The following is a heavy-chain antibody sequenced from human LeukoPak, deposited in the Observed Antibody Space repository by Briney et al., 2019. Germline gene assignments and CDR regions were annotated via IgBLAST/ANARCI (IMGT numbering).Heavy chain of an antibody. V-gene: IGHV3-23*01. CDR2: ISGSGGST. CDR3: AKDKAGVVPAATHFDF. Sequence: PGGSLRLPCAASGFTFSNYAMSWVRQAPGKGLEWVSAISGSGGSTYYADSVKGRFTISRDNSKNTLYLQMNSLRAEDTAVYYCAKDKAGVVPAATHFDFWGQGTLVTVSS. CDR1: GFTFSNYA. D-gene: IGHD2-2*01. J-gene: IGHJ4*02.